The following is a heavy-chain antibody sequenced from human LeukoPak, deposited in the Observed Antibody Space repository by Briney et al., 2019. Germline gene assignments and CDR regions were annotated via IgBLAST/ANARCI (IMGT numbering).Heavy chain of an antibody. CDR3: TTIVPDVAATLTFDY. V-gene: IGHV3-66*01. J-gene: IGHJ4*02. Sequence: GGSLRLSCAASGFTFSSYWMSWVRQVPGKGLEWVSVIYSGGSTYYPDSVKGRFTISRDTSKNTLYLQMNSLRAEDTAVYYCTTIVPDVAATLTFDYWGQGTLVTVSS. D-gene: IGHD2-15*01. CDR2: IYSGGST. CDR1: GFTFSSYW.